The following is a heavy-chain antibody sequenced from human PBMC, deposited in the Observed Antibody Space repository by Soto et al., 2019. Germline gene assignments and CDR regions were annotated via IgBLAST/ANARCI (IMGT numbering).Heavy chain of an antibody. V-gene: IGHV4-31*03. J-gene: IGHJ4*02. CDR1: GGSISSGGYY. CDR3: ARGLMYSSSPFDY. Sequence: SETLSLTCTVSGGSISSGGYYWSWIRQDPGKGLEWIGYIYYSGSTYYNPSLKSRVTISVDTSKNQFSLKLSSVTAADTAVYYCARGLMYSSSPFDYWGQGTLVTVSS. D-gene: IGHD6-6*01. CDR2: IYYSGST.